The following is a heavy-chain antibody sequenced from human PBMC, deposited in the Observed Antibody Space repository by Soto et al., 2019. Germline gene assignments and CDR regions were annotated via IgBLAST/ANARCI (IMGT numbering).Heavy chain of an antibody. Sequence: EVQLLESGGGLVQPGGSLTLSCTASGFTFNMYAMSWVRQAPGKALEWVSAITGSGVSTYYADSVKGRFTISRDNSKNSLYLQMHSLRAEDTAVYYCARLHDRGVFDHWGPGTLVTVSS. CDR1: GFTFNMYA. CDR2: ITGSGVST. J-gene: IGHJ4*02. CDR3: ARLHDRGVFDH. V-gene: IGHV3-23*01.